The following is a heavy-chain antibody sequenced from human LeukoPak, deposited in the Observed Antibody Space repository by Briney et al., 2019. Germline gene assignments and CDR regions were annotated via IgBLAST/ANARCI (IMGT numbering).Heavy chain of an antibody. D-gene: IGHD3-22*01. Sequence: SETLSLTCTVSGGSISSYYWSWIRQPPGKGLEWIGYIYYSGSTNYNPSLKSRVTISVDTSKNQFSLKLSSVTAADTAVYYCARDLTLYYDSSGYYDYWGQGTLVTVSS. CDR1: GGSISSYY. CDR2: IYYSGST. CDR3: ARDLTLYYDSSGYYDY. J-gene: IGHJ4*02. V-gene: IGHV4-59*01.